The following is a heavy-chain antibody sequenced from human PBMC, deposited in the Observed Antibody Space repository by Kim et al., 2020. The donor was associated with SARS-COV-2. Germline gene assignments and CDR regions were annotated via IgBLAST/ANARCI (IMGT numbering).Heavy chain of an antibody. CDR3: AGRLDY. CDR2: SSNSSTQ. V-gene: IGHV3-48*01. J-gene: IGHJ4*02. Sequence: SSNSSTQYYEDSVKGRFTITRDNAKNSLSLQMNSLRAEDTAVYYCAGRLDYWGQGALVTVSS.